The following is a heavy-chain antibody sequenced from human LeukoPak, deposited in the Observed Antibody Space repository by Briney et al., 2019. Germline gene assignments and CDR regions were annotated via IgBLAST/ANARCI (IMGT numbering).Heavy chain of an antibody. CDR2: ISDSGANT. D-gene: IGHD6-19*01. Sequence: PGGSLRLSCAASGFTFSTYAMSWVRQAPGKGLEWVSTISDSGANTYYADSVRGRFTISRDNSKNTLYLQKNSLRAGDTAIYYCAKSMTLQWRGFFDLWGRGTHVTVSS. CDR1: GFTFSTYA. V-gene: IGHV3-23*01. CDR3: AKSMTLQWRGFFDL. J-gene: IGHJ2*01.